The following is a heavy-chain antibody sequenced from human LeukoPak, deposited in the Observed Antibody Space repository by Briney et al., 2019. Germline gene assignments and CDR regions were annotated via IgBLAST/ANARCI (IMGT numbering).Heavy chain of an antibody. CDR1: GFTFSASA. J-gene: IGHJ6*02. Sequence: GGSLRLSCAGSGFTFSASAMHWVRQASGKGLEWVGRVRTKTNNYATTYAASVKGRFTISRDDSKNTAYLQMNSLGTGDTAVYYCAKDRTLTSGWPYYYYYYGMDVWGQGTTVTVSS. V-gene: IGHV3-73*01. D-gene: IGHD6-19*01. CDR3: AKDRTLTSGWPYYYYYYGMDV. CDR2: VRTKTNNYAT.